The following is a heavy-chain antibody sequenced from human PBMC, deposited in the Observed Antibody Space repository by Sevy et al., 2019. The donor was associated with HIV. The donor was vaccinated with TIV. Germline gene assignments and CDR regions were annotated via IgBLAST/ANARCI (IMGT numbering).Heavy chain of an antibody. Sequence: ASVKVSCKASGYTFTSYGISWVRQAPGQGLEWMGWISAYNGNTNYAQKLQGRVTMTTDTSTSTAYMGLRSLRSDDTAVYYCARDCTNGVCYFGFDYWAREPWSPSPQ. CDR1: GYTFTSYG. J-gene: IGHJ4*02. D-gene: IGHD2-8*01. CDR2: ISAYNGNT. CDR3: ARDCTNGVCYFGFDY. V-gene: IGHV1-18*01.